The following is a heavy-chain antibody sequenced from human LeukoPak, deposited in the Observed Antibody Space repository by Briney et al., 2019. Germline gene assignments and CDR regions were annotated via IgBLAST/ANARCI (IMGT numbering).Heavy chain of an antibody. CDR1: GYSFTSNY. V-gene: IGHV1-46*01. CDR2: IYPRDGST. Sequence: ASVTVSCKASGYSFTSNYIHWVQQAPGQGLEWMGMIYPRDGSTSYAQKFQGRVTVTRDTSTSTVHMELSGLRSEDTAVYYCARDQEAFDYWGQGTLVTVSS. J-gene: IGHJ4*02. CDR3: ARDQEAFDY.